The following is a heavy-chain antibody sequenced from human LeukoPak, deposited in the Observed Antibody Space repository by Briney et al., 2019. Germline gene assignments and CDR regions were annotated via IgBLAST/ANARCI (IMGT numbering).Heavy chain of an antibody. Sequence: ASVKVSCKVSGYTLTELSMHWVRQAPGKGLEWMGGFDPEDGETIYAQKFQGRVTMTEDTSTDTAYMELSSLRSEDTAVYYCATVTKYSYGFPYWGQGTLVTVSS. V-gene: IGHV1-24*01. CDR2: FDPEDGET. D-gene: IGHD5-18*01. CDR3: ATVTKYSYGFPY. J-gene: IGHJ4*02. CDR1: GYTLTELS.